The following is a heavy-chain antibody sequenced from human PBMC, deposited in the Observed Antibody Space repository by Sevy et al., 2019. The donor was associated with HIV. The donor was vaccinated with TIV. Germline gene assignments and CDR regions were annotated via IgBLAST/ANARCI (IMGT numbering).Heavy chain of an antibody. D-gene: IGHD3-22*01. CDR3: SRGLYYYDMRGHQEPGDY. Sequence: GGSLRLSCAASGITLTPYWMHWVRQAPGKGLVWVSRINSDGSSTSCAESGKGRFTISRDNGKNTRYLQMKSLRVEDTAVYFCSRGLYYYDMRGHQEPGDYWGQGVLVTVSS. CDR1: GITLTPYW. J-gene: IGHJ4*02. V-gene: IGHV3-74*01. CDR2: INSDGSST.